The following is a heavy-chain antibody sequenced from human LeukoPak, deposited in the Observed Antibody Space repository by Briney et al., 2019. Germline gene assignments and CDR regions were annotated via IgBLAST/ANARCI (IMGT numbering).Heavy chain of an antibody. CDR1: GFTFSSYA. J-gene: IGHJ4*02. V-gene: IGHV3-23*01. Sequence: GGSLRLSCAASGFTFSSYAMSWVRQAPGKGLEWVSAISGSGGSTYYADSVKGRFTISRDNSKNTLYLQMNSLRAEDTAVYYCAKDLGWELDEPPSWADFDYWGQGTLVTVSS. CDR3: AKDLGWELDEPPSWADFDY. D-gene: IGHD1-26*01. CDR2: ISGSGGST.